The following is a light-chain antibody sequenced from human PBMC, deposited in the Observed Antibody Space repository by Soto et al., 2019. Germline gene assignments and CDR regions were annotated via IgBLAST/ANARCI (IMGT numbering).Light chain of an antibody. Sequence: DIQMTQSPSSVSSSVGDTVTITFRASQGIYSRLAWYQQKPGKAPELLIYATSTLQNGVPSRFSGSGFGTDFTLSISSLQPEDSASYFCQQTDDFPLTFGGGTKVDIK. V-gene: IGKV1D-12*01. CDR3: QQTDDFPLT. CDR2: ATS. J-gene: IGKJ4*01. CDR1: QGIYSR.